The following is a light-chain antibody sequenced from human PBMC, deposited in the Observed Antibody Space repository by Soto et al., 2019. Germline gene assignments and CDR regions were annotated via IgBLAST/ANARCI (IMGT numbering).Light chain of an antibody. CDR1: SSDVGGYDF. V-gene: IGLV2-14*01. CDR2: EVS. CDR3: SSYSGSSTHV. J-gene: IGLJ1*01. Sequence: QSALTQPASVSGSPGQSITIACTGTSSDVGGYDFVSWFQQNPRKAPKLIIFEVSNRPSGVSYRFSGSKSGNTASLAISGLEAEDEATYYCSSYSGSSTHVFGTGTKVTVL.